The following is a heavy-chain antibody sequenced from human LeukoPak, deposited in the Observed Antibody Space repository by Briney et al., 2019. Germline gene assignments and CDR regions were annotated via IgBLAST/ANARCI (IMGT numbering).Heavy chain of an antibody. D-gene: IGHD3-3*01. CDR3: ATARLDFWSGLRMRSYAFDI. V-gene: IGHV1-24*01. Sequence: ASVKVSCKVSGYTLTELSMHWVRQAPGKGLEWMGGFDPEDGETIYAQKFQGRVTMTEDTSTDTAYMELSSLRSEDTAVYYCATARLDFWSGLRMRSYAFDIWGQGTMVTVPS. J-gene: IGHJ3*02. CDR2: FDPEDGET. CDR1: GYTLTELS.